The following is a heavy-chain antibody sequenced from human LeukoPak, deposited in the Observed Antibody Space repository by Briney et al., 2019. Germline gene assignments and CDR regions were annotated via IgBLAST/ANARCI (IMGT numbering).Heavy chain of an antibody. D-gene: IGHD3-10*01. J-gene: IGHJ4*02. Sequence: SETLSLTCTVSGYSISSGYYWGWIRQPPGKGLEWIGNIYHTGSTYYNVSLHSRVTISLDTSNNQFSLKLNSVTAADTAVYYCAANSADYNTLGSSYKVWGQGTLVTVSS. CDR1: GYSISSGYY. CDR2: IYHTGST. V-gene: IGHV4-38-2*02. CDR3: AANSADYNTLGSSYKV.